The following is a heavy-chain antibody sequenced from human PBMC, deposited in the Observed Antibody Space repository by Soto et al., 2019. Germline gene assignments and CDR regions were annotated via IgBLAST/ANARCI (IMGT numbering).Heavy chain of an antibody. J-gene: IGHJ4*02. Sequence: GESQKISCKGSGYSFTSYGIGWVCQMPGKGLEWMGIIYPGDSDTRYSPSFQGQVTISADKSISTAYLQWSSLKTEDTAVYYCTTDSSFDYWGQGTLVTVSS. CDR3: TTDSSFDY. CDR2: IYPGDSDT. CDR1: GYSFTSYG. D-gene: IGHD3-22*01. V-gene: IGHV5-51*01.